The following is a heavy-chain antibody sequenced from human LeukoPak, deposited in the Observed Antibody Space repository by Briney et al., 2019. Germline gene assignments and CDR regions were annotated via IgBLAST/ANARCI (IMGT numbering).Heavy chain of an antibody. CDR1: GFTFSDHF. Sequence: GGSLRLSCAASGFTFSDHFMDWVRQAPGKGLEWVGRIKNKAKSYITQYAASMEGRFTISRDDSTNSLHLQMSSLKTEDTAMYYCASTRATLAYWGQGT. D-gene: IGHD3-3*02. J-gene: IGHJ4*02. V-gene: IGHV3-72*01. CDR2: IKNKAKSYIT. CDR3: ASTRATLAY.